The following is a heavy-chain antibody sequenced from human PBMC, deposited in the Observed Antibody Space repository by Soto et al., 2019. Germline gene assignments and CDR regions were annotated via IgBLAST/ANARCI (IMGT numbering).Heavy chain of an antibody. D-gene: IGHD4-4*01. CDR2: INPSDGNT. CDR1: GYTFNIYY. V-gene: IGHV1-46*02. J-gene: IGHJ6*04. CDR3: ARGPKLTTVTSEYYYYGMDV. Sequence: ASVTVSCTAPGYTFNIYYMHCVRQAPGQGLEWMGIINPSDGNTSYAQKFQGRVTITRDTSTSTAYMELSSLRSEDTAVYYCARGPKLTTVTSEYYYYGMDVCGKGTTVTVSS.